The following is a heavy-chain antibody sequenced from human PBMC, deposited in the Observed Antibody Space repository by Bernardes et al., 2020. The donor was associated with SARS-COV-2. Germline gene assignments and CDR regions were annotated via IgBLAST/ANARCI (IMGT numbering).Heavy chain of an antibody. J-gene: IGHJ4*02. D-gene: IGHD6-13*01. CDR1: GYTFTGYY. V-gene: IGHV1-2*02. Sequence: ASVKVSCKASGYTFTGYYMHWVRQAPGQGLEWMGWINPNSGGPDYAQKFPGRVTMTRDTSISTAYMELSRLTSDDTALYYCARDSGQLVPGLFDYWGQGTLVTVSS. CDR3: ARDSGQLVPGLFDY. CDR2: INPNSGGP.